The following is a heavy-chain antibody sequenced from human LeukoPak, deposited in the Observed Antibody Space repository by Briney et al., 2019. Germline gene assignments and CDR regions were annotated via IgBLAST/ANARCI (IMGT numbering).Heavy chain of an antibody. D-gene: IGHD6-19*01. CDR1: GGTFSSYT. V-gene: IGHV1-69*02. Sequence: GASVKVSCKASGGTFSSYTISWVRQAPGQGLEWMGRIIPILGIANYAQKFQGRVTITADKSTSTAYMELSSLRSEDTVVYYCARGRQVAVAGTLDYWGQGTLVTVSS. CDR3: ARGRQVAVAGTLDY. J-gene: IGHJ4*02. CDR2: IIPILGIA.